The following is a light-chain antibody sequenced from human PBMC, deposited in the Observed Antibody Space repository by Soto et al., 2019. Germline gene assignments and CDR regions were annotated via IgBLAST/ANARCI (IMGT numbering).Light chain of an antibody. CDR3: QQSYSIPVT. J-gene: IGKJ2*01. CDR2: ATS. CDR1: QSITTY. Sequence: DIQMTQSPSSLSASVGDRVTITCRASQSITTYLNWYQQKPGKVPKFLIYATSTLQSGVPSRFSGSGSGTDFTLTISSLQPEDFATYYCQQSYSIPVTFGQGTKLEIK. V-gene: IGKV1-39*01.